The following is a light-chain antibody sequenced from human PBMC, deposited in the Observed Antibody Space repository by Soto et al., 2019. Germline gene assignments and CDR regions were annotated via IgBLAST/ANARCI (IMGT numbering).Light chain of an antibody. J-gene: IGKJ1*01. CDR2: AAS. V-gene: IGKV1-8*01. CDR1: QGISSY. CDR3: QQYYSYLWT. Sequence: AIRMTQSPSSLSASTGDRVTIXXRASQGISSYLAWYQQKPGKAPKXVIYAASTLQSGVPSRFSGSGAGTDFTLTISCLQSEDFATYYCQQYYSYLWTFGQGTKVDIK.